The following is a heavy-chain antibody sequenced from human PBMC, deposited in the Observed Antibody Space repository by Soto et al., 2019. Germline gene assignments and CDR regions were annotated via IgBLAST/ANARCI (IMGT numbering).Heavy chain of an antibody. J-gene: IGHJ5*02. CDR2: IIPIFGTA. V-gene: IGHV1-69*01. CDR3: ARRPRYYGSGSDKNWFDP. D-gene: IGHD3-10*01. Sequence: QVQLVQSGAEVKKPGSSVKVSCKASGGTFSSYAISWVRQAPGQGLEWMGGIIPIFGTANCAQKFQGRVTITADESTSTAYMELSSLRSEDTAVYYCARRPRYYGSGSDKNWFDPWGQGTLVTVSS. CDR1: GGTFSSYA.